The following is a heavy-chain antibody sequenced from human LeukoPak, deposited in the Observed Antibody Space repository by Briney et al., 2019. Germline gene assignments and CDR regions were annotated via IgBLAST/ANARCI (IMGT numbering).Heavy chain of an antibody. J-gene: IGHJ6*02. CDR2: IHYSGST. CDR3: APLGYCSGGSCPSHYGMDV. D-gene: IGHD2-15*01. CDR1: GGSISSSSYY. V-gene: IGHV4-39*01. Sequence: SETLSLTCTVSGGSISSSSYYWGWIRQPPGKGLEWIGSIHYSGSTYYNPSLKSRVTISVDTSKNQFSLKLSSVTAADTAVYYCAPLGYCSGGSCPSHYGMDVWGQGTTVTVSS.